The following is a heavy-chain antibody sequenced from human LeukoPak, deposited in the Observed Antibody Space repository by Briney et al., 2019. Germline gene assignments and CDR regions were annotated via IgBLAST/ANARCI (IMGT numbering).Heavy chain of an antibody. CDR3: ARDYCSSTSCYSSDAFDI. CDR2: IKQDGSEK. J-gene: IGHJ3*02. Sequence: PGGSLRLSCAASGFTFSSYWMSWVRQAPGKGLEWVANIKQDGSEKYYVDSVKGRFTISRDNAKNSLYLQMNSLRAEDTAVYYCARDYCSSTSCYSSDAFDIWGQGTMVTVSS. V-gene: IGHV3-7*01. CDR1: GFTFSSYW. D-gene: IGHD2-2*02.